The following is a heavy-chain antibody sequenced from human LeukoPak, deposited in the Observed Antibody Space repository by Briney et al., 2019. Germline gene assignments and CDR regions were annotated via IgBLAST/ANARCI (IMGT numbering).Heavy chain of an antibody. D-gene: IGHD4-11*01. V-gene: IGHV3-21*01. CDR1: GFTFNSYS. J-gene: IGHJ5*02. CDR2: ISGSSSYI. CDR3: VRGVTTERYNWFDP. Sequence: GGSLRLSCAASGFTFNSYSLNWVRQAPGKGLEWVSSISGSSSYIYYADSVKGRFTISRHNAKNSLYLQMNSLRAEDTAVYYCVRGVTTERYNWFDPWGQGTLVTVSS.